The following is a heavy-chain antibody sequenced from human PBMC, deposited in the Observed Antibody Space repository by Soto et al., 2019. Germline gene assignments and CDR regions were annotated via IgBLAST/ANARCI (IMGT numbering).Heavy chain of an antibody. V-gene: IGHV4-30-2*01. J-gene: IGHJ4*02. CDR1: GASISGGGNS. CDR3: ARTDVYSSQGDYFDP. Sequence: SETLSLTCAVSGASISGGGNSWDWIRQPPGKGLEWVGYVHHTGSTYYTPSLKSRVTISLDRSQNQFSLKLTSVTAADTAVYYCARTDVYSSQGDYFDPWGQGTLVTVSS. D-gene: IGHD2-15*01. CDR2: VHHTGST.